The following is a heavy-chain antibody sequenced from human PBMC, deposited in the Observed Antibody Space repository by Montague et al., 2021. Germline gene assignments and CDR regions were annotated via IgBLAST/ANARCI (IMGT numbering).Heavy chain of an antibody. CDR3: ARGHGYDSSWFY. D-gene: IGHD6-13*01. Sequence: SETLSLTCSVSGATNTGYYLSLIPLPTGKALESMGYVYFSGNTSYNPALKTRIIISVESAKNQISLTRNSATAADTAVYYCARGHGYDSSWFYWGQGTL. J-gene: IGHJ4*02. V-gene: IGHV4-59*12. CDR1: GATNTGYY. CDR2: VYFSGNT.